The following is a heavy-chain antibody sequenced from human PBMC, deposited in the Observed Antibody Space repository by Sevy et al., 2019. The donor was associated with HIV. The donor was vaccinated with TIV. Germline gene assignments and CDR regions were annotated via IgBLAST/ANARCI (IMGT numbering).Heavy chain of an antibody. CDR1: GGSISSGDYY. CDR3: ARDSYYDIVTGYYPSGMDV. V-gene: IGHV4-30-4*01. J-gene: IGHJ6*02. Sequence: SETLSLTCTVSGGSISSGDYYWSWIRQPPGKGLEWIGYIYYSGSTYYNPSLKSRVTISVDTSKNQFSLKLSSVTAADTAVYYCARDSYYDIVTGYYPSGMDVWGQGTTVTVSS. CDR2: IYYSGST. D-gene: IGHD3-9*01.